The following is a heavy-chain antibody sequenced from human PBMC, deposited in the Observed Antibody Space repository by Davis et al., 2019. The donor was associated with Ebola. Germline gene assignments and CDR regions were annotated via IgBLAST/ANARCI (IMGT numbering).Heavy chain of an antibody. CDR3: ARLSHFDWLFGAFDI. V-gene: IGHV4-59*08. CDR1: AASISSYY. J-gene: IGHJ3*02. Sequence: SETLSLTCTVSAASISSYYWSWIRQPPGKGLEWIGYIYYSGSTNYNPSLKSRVTISVDTSKNQFSLKLSSVTAADTAVYYCARLSHFDWLFGAFDIWGQGTMVTVSS. CDR2: IYYSGST. D-gene: IGHD3-9*01.